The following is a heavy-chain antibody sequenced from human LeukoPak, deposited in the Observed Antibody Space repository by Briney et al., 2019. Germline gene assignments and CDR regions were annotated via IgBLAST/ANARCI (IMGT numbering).Heavy chain of an antibody. CDR1: EYTFTGYY. D-gene: IGHD1-26*01. CDR3: ARDGTTTLDYYYYMDV. J-gene: IGHJ6*03. CDR2: INPNSGAT. Sequence: ASVKVSCKASEYTFTGYYMHWVRQAPGQGLEWMGWINPNSGATNYAQKLQGRVTMTTDTSTSTAYMELRSLRSDDTAVYYCARDGTTTLDYYYYMDVWGKGTTVTISS. V-gene: IGHV1-2*02.